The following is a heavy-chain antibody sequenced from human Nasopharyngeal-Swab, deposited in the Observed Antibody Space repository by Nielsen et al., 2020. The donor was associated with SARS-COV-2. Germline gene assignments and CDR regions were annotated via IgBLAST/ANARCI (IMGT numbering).Heavy chain of an antibody. CDR1: GFTFSSYA. CDR3: AKMARFSSGSDWFDP. CDR2: ISGSGGST. J-gene: IGHJ5*02. Sequence: GGSLRPSCAASGFTFSSYAMSWVRQAPGKGLEWVSAISGSGGSTYYADSVKGRFTISRDNSKHTLYLQRNSLRAEDTAVYYCAKMARFSSGSDWFDPWGQGILVTVSS. V-gene: IGHV3-23*01. D-gene: IGHD6-19*01.